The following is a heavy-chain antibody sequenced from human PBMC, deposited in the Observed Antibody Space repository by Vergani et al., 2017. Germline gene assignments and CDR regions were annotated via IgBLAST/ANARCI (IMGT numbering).Heavy chain of an antibody. Sequence: QVQLVESGGGVVQPGRSLRLSCAASGFTFSSYGMHWVRQAPGKGLEWVAVIWYDGSNKYYADSVKGRFTISRDNSKNTLYLQMNSLRAEDTAVYYCARASLAVAGILRRCGMDVWGQGTTVTVSS. CDR1: GFTFSSYG. CDR2: IWYDGSNK. D-gene: IGHD6-19*01. V-gene: IGHV3-33*01. J-gene: IGHJ6*02. CDR3: ARASLAVAGILRRCGMDV.